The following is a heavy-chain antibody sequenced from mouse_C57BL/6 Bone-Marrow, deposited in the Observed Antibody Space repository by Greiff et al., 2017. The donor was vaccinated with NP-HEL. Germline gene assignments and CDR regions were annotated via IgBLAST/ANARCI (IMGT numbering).Heavy chain of an antibody. Sequence: QVQLQQPGAELVKPGASVKMSCKASGYTFTSYWITWVKQRPGQGLEWIGDIYPGSGGTNYNEKFKSKATLTVDTSSSTAYMQLSCLTAEDSAVYYCARGPTVGPYCYFDVWGRGTAVTVSS. D-gene: IGHD1-1*01. J-gene: IGHJ1*03. CDR2: IYPGSGGT. CDR1: GYTFTSYW. CDR3: ARGPTVGPYCYFDV. V-gene: IGHV1-55*01.